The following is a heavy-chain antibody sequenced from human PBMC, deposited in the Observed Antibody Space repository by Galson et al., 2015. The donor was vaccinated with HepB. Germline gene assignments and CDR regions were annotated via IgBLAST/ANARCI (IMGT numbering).Heavy chain of an antibody. CDR2: ISSSSSYI. CDR1: GFTFSSYS. CDR3: ARGSGGYSSSWYYFDY. Sequence: SLRLSCAASGFTFSSYSMNWVRQAPGKGLEWVSSISSSSSYIYYADSVKGRFTISRDNAKNSLYLRMNSLRAEDTAVYYCARGSGGYSSSWYYFDYWGQGTLVTVSS. J-gene: IGHJ4*02. D-gene: IGHD6-13*01. V-gene: IGHV3-21*01.